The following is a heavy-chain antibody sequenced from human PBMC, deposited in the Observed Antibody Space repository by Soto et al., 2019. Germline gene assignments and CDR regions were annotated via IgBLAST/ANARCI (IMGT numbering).Heavy chain of an antibody. CDR3: ARDRWEGYCSGGSCYSDYYYGMDV. J-gene: IGHJ6*02. CDR2: ISSSSSYI. CDR1: GFTFSSYS. D-gene: IGHD2-15*01. Sequence: GGSLRLSCAASGFTFSSYSMNWVRQAPGKGLEWVSSISSSSSYIYYADSVKGRFTISRDNAKNSLYLQMNSLRAEDTAVYYCARDRWEGYCSGGSCYSDYYYGMDVWGQGTTVTVSS. V-gene: IGHV3-21*01.